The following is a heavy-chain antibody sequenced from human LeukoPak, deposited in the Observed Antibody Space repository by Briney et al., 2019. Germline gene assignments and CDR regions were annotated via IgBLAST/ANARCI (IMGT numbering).Heavy chain of an antibody. V-gene: IGHV3-74*01. CDR1: GFTFSSSW. D-gene: IGHD3-16*01. J-gene: IGHJ6*04. CDR3: ARDPGYESWSPFWGGMDV. CDR2: ITRDWSST. Sequence: GGSLRLSCAASGFTFSSSWMHWVRQAPGKGLVWVSRITRDWSSTTYADSVKGRFTTATDNAKNTLYLQMDSLRDDETAVYYCARDPGYESWSPFWGGMDVWGNGTTVIVSS.